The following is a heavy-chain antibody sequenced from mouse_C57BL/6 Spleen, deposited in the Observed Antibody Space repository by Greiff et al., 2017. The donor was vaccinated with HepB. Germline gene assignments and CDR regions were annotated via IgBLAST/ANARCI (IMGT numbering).Heavy chain of an antibody. D-gene: IGHD1-1*02. CDR3: ARVWGRGYYFDY. Sequence: EVKVVESGGGLVKPGGSLKLSCAASGFTFSSYAMSWVRQTPEKRLEWVATISDGGSYTYYPDNVKGRFTISRDNAKNNLYLQMSHLKSEDTAMYYCARVWGRGYYFDYWGQGTTLTVSS. V-gene: IGHV5-4*03. CDR2: ISDGGSYT. J-gene: IGHJ2*01. CDR1: GFTFSSYA.